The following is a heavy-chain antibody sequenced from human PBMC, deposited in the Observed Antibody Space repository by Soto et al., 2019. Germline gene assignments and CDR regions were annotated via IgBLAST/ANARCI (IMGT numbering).Heavy chain of an antibody. CDR2: VYDSGDT. V-gene: IGHV4-59*01. CDR3: VRGYGGGYSGRLHF. J-gene: IGHJ4*02. D-gene: IGHD6-13*01. Sequence: QVQLQESGPGLVKPSETLSLTCIVSGGSIRSYYWSWIRQPPGKGLEWIGNVYDSGDTNYNPALKTRVRISVDTSKNQSSLDLSSVTAADTAVYYCVRGYGGGYSGRLHFWGQVTMVTVSS. CDR1: GGSIRSYY.